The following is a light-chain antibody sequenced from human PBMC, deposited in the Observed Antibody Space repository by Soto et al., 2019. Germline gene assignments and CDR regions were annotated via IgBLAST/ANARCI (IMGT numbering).Light chain of an antibody. Sequence: DIPMTQSPSILSASVGDRVTITCRASQSISTWLAWYQQKPGKAPKLLIYTASNLESGVPSRFSGSGSGTEFTLTISSLQPDDFATYYCQQYDSYSGLTFGGGTKVEIK. CDR1: QSISTW. CDR2: TAS. V-gene: IGKV1-5*03. J-gene: IGKJ4*01. CDR3: QQYDSYSGLT.